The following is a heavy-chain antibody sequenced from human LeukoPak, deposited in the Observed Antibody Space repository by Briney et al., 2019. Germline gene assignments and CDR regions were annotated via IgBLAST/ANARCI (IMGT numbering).Heavy chain of an antibody. CDR1: GFTFTNYD. CDR3: ARNLDLSGYYMWFDP. V-gene: IGHV1-8*01. CDR2: MNPKSGSA. D-gene: IGHD3-3*01. J-gene: IGHJ5*02. Sequence: ASVTVSCKASGFTFTNYDINWMRQATGQGLEWMGWMNPKSGSAGYAQKFQGRVTMTRNTSISTAYMELSSLRSEDTAIYYCARNLDLSGYYMWFDPWGQGTLVTVSS.